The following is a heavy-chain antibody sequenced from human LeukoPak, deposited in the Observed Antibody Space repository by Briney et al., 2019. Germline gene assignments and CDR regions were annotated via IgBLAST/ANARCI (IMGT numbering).Heavy chain of an antibody. CDR1: GGTFSSYA. CDR2: IIPIFGTA. V-gene: IGHV1-69*01. J-gene: IGHJ6*04. Sequence: SVKVSCKASGGTFSSYAISWVRQAPGQGLEWMGGIIPIFGTANYAQKFQGRVTITADESTNTAYMELSSLRSEDTAVYYCAREAAAADGYYYGMDVWGKGTTVTVSS. D-gene: IGHD6-13*01. CDR3: AREAAAADGYYYGMDV.